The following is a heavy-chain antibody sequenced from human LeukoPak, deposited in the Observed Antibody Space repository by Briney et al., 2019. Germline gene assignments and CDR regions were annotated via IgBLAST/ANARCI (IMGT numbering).Heavy chain of an antibody. Sequence: PGGSLRLSCAASGFTFSSYSMNWVRQAPGKGLEWVSSISSSSSYIYYADSVKGRFTISRDNAKNSLYLQVNSLRAEDTAVYYCAKDLTMIVVAIDYWGQGTLVTVSS. J-gene: IGHJ4*02. CDR1: GFTFSSYS. CDR3: AKDLTMIVVAIDY. CDR2: ISSSSSYI. D-gene: IGHD3-22*01. V-gene: IGHV3-21*01.